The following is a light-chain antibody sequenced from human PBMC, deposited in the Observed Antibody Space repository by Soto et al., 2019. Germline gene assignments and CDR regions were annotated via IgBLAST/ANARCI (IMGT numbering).Light chain of an antibody. V-gene: IGKV1-27*01. CDR1: QGISNY. J-gene: IGKJ1*01. CDR3: QKYNSAPRT. Sequence: DIQMTQSPSSLSASVGDRVTITCRASQGISNYLAWYQQKPGRVPKLLIYEASTSQSGVPSRFSGRGAGTDFTLTIISLQPEDVATYDCQKYNSAPRTFGQGTKVEI. CDR2: EAS.